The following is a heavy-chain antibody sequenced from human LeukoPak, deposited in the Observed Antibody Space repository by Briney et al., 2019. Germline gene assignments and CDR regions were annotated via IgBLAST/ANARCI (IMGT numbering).Heavy chain of an antibody. J-gene: IGHJ4*02. D-gene: IGHD6-13*01. Sequence: GGSLRLSCAASGVTFSSYRMSWVRQAPGKGLGWVASIKQDGSEKYYVDSVKGRFTISRDNAKNSVCLQMNSLRAEDTAVYYCGRRGSTSWYVYWGQGTLVTVSS. V-gene: IGHV3-7*01. CDR3: GRRGSTSWYVY. CDR2: IKQDGSEK. CDR1: GVTFSSYR.